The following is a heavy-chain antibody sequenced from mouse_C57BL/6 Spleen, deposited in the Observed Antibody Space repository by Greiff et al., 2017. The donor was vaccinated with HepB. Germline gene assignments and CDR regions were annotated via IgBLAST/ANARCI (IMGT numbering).Heavy chain of an antibody. Sequence: QVQLQQPGAELVRPGSSVKLSCKASGYTFTSYWMDWVKQRPGQGLEWIGNIYPSDSETHYNQKFKDKATLTVDKSSSTAYMQLSSLTSEDSAVYYCARGGSSGYMAWFAYWGQGTLVTVSA. CDR1: GYTFTSYW. CDR3: ARGGSSGYMAWFAY. CDR2: IYPSDSET. J-gene: IGHJ3*01. D-gene: IGHD3-2*02. V-gene: IGHV1-61*01.